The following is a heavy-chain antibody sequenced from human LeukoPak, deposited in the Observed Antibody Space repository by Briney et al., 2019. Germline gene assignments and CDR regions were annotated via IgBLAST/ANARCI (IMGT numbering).Heavy chain of an antibody. CDR1: GGTFSSYA. D-gene: IGHD3-9*01. J-gene: IGHJ5*02. CDR2: IIPIFGTA. V-gene: IGHV1-69*06. Sequence: ASVKVSCMASGGTFSSYAIRWVRQAPGQGLEWMGGIIPIFGTAYYAQKFQGRVTITADKSTSTAYMELSSLRSEDTAVYYCARDDYDSLTGYPNWFDPWGQGTLVTVSS. CDR3: ARDDYDSLTGYPNWFDP.